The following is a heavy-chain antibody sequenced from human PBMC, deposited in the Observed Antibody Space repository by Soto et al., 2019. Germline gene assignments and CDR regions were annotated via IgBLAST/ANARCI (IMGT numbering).Heavy chain of an antibody. D-gene: IGHD3-10*01. J-gene: IGHJ4*02. Sequence: ASVKVSCKASGYTFTSYYMHWVRQAPGQGLEWMGIINPSGGSTSYAQKFQGRVTMTRDTSTSTVYMELSSLRSEDTAVYYCARDQYYYGSGSYYRFGSMDYWGQGTLVTVSS. V-gene: IGHV1-46*01. CDR3: ARDQYYYGSGSYYRFGSMDY. CDR1: GYTFTSYY. CDR2: INPSGGST.